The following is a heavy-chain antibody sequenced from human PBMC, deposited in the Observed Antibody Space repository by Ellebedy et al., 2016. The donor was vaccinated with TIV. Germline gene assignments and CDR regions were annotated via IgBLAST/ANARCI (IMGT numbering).Heavy chain of an antibody. J-gene: IGHJ6*02. CDR3: ARGIAAAGLRTYYYGMDV. CDR2: IYYSGST. D-gene: IGHD6-13*01. Sequence: SETLSLXCTVSGGPISSYYWSWIRQPPGKGLEWIGYIYYSGSTNYNPSLKSRVTISVDTSKNQFSLKLSSVTAADTAVYYCARGIAAAGLRTYYYGMDVWGQGTTVTVSS. CDR1: GGPISSYY. V-gene: IGHV4-59*01.